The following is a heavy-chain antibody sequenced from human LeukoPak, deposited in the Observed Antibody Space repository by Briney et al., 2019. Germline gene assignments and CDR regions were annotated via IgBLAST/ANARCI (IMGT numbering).Heavy chain of an antibody. CDR2: IYSSGTT. Sequence: GGSLRLSCAASGFSVSSNYMSWVRQAPGKGLEWVSIIYSSGTTHSADSVRGRFTISRDNSKNTLYLQMSSLRDEDTAVYYCAREGGLTEGGFDYWGQGTLVTVS. D-gene: IGHD1-14*01. CDR3: AREGGLTEGGFDY. J-gene: IGHJ4*02. CDR1: GFSVSSNY. V-gene: IGHV3-66*01.